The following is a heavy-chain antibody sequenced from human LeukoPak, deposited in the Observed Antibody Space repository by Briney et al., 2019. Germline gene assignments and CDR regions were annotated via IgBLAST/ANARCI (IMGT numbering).Heavy chain of an antibody. D-gene: IGHD3-9*01. Sequence: SETLSLTCTVSGYSISSGYYWGWIRQPPGKGLEWIGSIYHSGSTYYNPSLKSRVTISVDTSKNQFSLKLSSVTAADTAVYYCARGVLRYSYWGQGTLVTVSS. J-gene: IGHJ4*02. CDR1: GYSISSGYY. CDR3: ARGVLRYSY. V-gene: IGHV4-38-2*02. CDR2: IYHSGST.